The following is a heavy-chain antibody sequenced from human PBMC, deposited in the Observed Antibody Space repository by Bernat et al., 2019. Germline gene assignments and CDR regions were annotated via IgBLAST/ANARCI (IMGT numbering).Heavy chain of an antibody. D-gene: IGHD3-10*01. CDR2: IYPGDSDT. CDR1: GYRFIGYW. CDR3: ARHYYGSGSARWFDY. Sequence: EVQLVQSGAEVKKPGESLKISCKGSGYRFIGYWIGWVRQMPGKGLEWMGIIYPGDSDTRYSPSFQGQVTISADKSTSTAYLQWSSLKASDTAMYYCARHYYGSGSARWFDYWGQGTLVTVSS. V-gene: IGHV5-51*01. J-gene: IGHJ4*02.